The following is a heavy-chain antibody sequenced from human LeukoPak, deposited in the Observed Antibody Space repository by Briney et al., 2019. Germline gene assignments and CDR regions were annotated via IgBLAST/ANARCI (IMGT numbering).Heavy chain of an antibody. J-gene: IGHJ6*03. CDR2: ISTYNGNT. CDR3: ARAYPYYYYMDV. CDR1: GYTFTSHG. V-gene: IGHV1-18*01. Sequence: ASVKVSCKASGYTFTSHGISWVRQAPGQGLEWMGWISTYNGNTNYAQKLQGRVSMTTDTSTSTAYMDLRSLRSDDTAVYYCARAYPYYYYMDVWGKGTTVTISS.